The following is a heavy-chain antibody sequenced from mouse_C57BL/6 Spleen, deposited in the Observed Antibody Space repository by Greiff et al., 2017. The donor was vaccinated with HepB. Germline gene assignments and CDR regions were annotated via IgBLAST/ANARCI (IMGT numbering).Heavy chain of an antibody. D-gene: IGHD3-2*02. J-gene: IGHJ4*01. V-gene: IGHV1-82*01. CDR3: ARVSSGYAMDY. CDR1: GYAFSSSW. CDR2: IYPGDGDT. Sequence: QVQLQQSGPELVKPGASVKISCKASGYAFSSSWMNWVKQRPGKGLEWIGRIYPGDGDTNYNGKFKGKATLTADKSSSTAYMQLSSLTSDDSAVYFCARVSSGYAMDYWGQGTSVTVSS.